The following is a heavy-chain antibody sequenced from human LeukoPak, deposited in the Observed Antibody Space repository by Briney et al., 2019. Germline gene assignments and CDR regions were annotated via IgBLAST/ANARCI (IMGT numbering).Heavy chain of an antibody. D-gene: IGHD2-2*01. CDR3: AKGDGGQLLMGF. V-gene: IGHV3-30*02. Sequence: GGSLRLSCTASGFTFSSYWMTWVRQAPGKGLEWVAFVRYDGGNTFYADSVKGRFTISRDNSKNTLYLQMSSLTIEDTAVYYCAKGDGGQLLMGFWGQGSLVAVCS. CDR2: VRYDGGNT. J-gene: IGHJ4*02. CDR1: GFTFSSYW.